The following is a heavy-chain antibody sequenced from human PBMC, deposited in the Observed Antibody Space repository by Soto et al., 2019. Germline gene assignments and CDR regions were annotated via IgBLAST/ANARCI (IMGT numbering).Heavy chain of an antibody. CDR2: IKSKTDGGTT. D-gene: IGHD4-17*01. CDR1: GFTFSNAW. V-gene: IGHV3-15*01. J-gene: IGHJ5*02. CDR3: TTDPDDYGDYGWFDP. Sequence: GGSLRLSCAASGFTFSNAWVSWVRQAPGKGLGWVGRIKSKTDGGTTDYAAPVKGRFTISRXXXKNXLYLQMNSLKTEDTAVYYCTTDPDDYGDYGWFDPWGQGTLVTVSS.